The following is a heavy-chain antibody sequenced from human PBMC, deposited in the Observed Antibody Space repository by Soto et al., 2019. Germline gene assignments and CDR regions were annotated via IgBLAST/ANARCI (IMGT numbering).Heavy chain of an antibody. CDR3: TIGSWSGEVFDI. Sequence: QVQLVQSGAEVKKPGSAVKVSCQDSGGTFSTYSMFWVRQASGQGLEWMGRLIPMLGISNYAQKFQGRVTIRAEKSTGTAYMELSSLRSEDTALYYCTIGSWSGEVFDIWGQGTMVTGSS. CDR1: GGTFSTYS. V-gene: IGHV1-69*02. J-gene: IGHJ3*02. CDR2: LIPMLGIS. D-gene: IGHD2-21*01.